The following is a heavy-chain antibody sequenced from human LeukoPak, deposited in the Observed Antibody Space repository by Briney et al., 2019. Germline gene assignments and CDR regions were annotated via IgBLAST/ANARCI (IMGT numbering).Heavy chain of an antibody. CDR1: GGSVSSGSDY. CDR3: AREGSRTPFDF. J-gene: IGHJ4*02. CDR2: IYYSGST. V-gene: IGHV4-61*01. Sequence: SETLSLTCTVSGGSVSSGSDYWTGIRQPPGKGLEWIGHIYYSGSTNYNPSLKSRVTISVNTSKNQFSLKLKSVTAADTAVYYCAREGSRTPFDFWGQGTLVTVSS. D-gene: IGHD1/OR15-1a*01.